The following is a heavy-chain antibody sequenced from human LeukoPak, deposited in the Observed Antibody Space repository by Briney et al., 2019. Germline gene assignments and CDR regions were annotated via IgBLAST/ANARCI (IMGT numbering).Heavy chain of an antibody. CDR3: ARRGGSYYYNWFDP. CDR2: INHSGST. CDR1: GGSFSGYY. D-gene: IGHD1-26*01. Sequence: PSETLSLTCAVYGGSFSGYYWSWIRQPPGKGLEWIGEINHSGSTNYNPSLKSRVTISVDTSKNQFSLKLSSVTAADTAVYYCARRGGSYYYNWFDPWGQGTLVTVSS. J-gene: IGHJ5*02. V-gene: IGHV4-34*01.